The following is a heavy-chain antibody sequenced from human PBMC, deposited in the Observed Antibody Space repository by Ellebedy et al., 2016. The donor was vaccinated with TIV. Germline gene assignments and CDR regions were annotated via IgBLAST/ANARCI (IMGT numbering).Heavy chain of an antibody. J-gene: IGHJ5*02. D-gene: IGHD2/OR15-2a*01. Sequence: PGGSLRLSCAASGFTFSNFGMHWVRQAPGKGLEYVAFTSKDGSETYYADSVKGRFTISRDNSKNTLHLQMISLRAEDTAVYYCARGGTFGGSWGRGTLVTGSS. CDR3: ARGGTFGGS. CDR2: TSKDGSET. V-gene: IGHV3-30*03. CDR1: GFTFSNFG.